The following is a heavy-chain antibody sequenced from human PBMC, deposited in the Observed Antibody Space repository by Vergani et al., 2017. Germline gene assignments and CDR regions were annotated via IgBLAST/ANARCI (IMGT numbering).Heavy chain of an antibody. CDR1: GGSFSGYY. CDR2: IYYSGST. Sequence: QVQLQQWGAGLLKPSETLSLTCAVYGGSFSGYYWSWIRQHPGKGLEWIGYIYYSGSTYYNPSLKSRVTISVDTSKNQFSLKLSSVTAADTAVYYCARAGDCSGGSCYFPNYYYYGMDVWGQGP. D-gene: IGHD2-15*01. J-gene: IGHJ6*02. CDR3: ARAGDCSGGSCYFPNYYYYGMDV. V-gene: IGHV4-34*01.